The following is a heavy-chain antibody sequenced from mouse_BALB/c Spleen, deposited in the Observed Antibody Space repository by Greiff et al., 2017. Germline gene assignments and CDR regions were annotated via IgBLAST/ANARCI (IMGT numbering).Heavy chain of an antibody. CDR3: TRLTTATDYAMDY. D-gene: IGHD1-2*01. J-gene: IGHJ4*01. CDR1: GYTFTSYW. Sequence: VQLQQPGAELVRPGASVKLSCKASGYTFTSYWINWVKQRPGQGLEWIGNIYPSDSYTNYNQKFKDKATLTVDKSSSTAYMQLSSPTSEDSAVYYCTRLTTATDYAMDYWGQGTSVTVSS. CDR2: IYPSDSYT. V-gene: IGHV1-69*02.